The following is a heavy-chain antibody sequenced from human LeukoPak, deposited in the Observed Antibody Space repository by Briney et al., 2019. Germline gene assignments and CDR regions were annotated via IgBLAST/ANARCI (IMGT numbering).Heavy chain of an antibody. D-gene: IGHD6-13*01. V-gene: IGHV4-4*07. CDR1: GGSISSYY. J-gene: IGHJ4*02. Sequence: SETLSLTCTVSGGSISSYYWSWIRQPPGKGLEWIGRIYTSGSTNYNPSPKSRVTMSVDTSKNQFSLKLSSVTAADTAVYYCARARLTAAAGITFIGYFDYWGQGTLVTVSS. CDR3: ARARLTAAAGITFIGYFDY. CDR2: IYTSGST.